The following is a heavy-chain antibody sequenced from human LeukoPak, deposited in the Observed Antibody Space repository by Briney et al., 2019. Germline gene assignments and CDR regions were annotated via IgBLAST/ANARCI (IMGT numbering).Heavy chain of an antibody. CDR2: INPKSGGT. Sequence: ASVKVSCKASGYTFTGYYMHWVRQAPGQGLEWMGWINPKSGGTNYAQMFQGRVTMTRDTSIRTAYMELSRLRSDDTAVYYCAREPLTYSSSSLEFDFWGQGTLVTVSS. CDR1: GYTFTGYY. V-gene: IGHV1-2*02. J-gene: IGHJ4*02. CDR3: AREPLTYSSSSLEFDF. D-gene: IGHD6-6*01.